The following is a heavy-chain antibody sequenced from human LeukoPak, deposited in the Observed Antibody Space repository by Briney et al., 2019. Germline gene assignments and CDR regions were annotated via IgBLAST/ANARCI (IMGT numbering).Heavy chain of an antibody. CDR3: ASPRDSSGWFNYFEY. CDR2: ISSSSSTI. CDR1: GFTFSSYA. D-gene: IGHD6-19*01. J-gene: IGHJ4*02. Sequence: GGSLRLSCAASGFTFSSYAMSWVRQAPGKGLEWVSSISSSSSTIYYADSVKGRFTISRDNAKNSLYLQMSSLRAEDTAVFYCASPRDSSGWFNYFEYWGQGTLVTVSS. V-gene: IGHV3-48*04.